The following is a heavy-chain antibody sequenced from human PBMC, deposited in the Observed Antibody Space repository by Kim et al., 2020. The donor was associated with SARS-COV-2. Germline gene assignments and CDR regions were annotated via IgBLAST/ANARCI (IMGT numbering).Heavy chain of an antibody. V-gene: IGHV4-34*01. Sequence: SETLSLTCAVYGGSFSGYYWSWIRQPPGKGLEWIGEINHSGSTNYNPSLKSRVTISVDTSKNQFSLKLSSVTAADTAVYYCARGNDYDFWSGYYSGARTIQHWGQGTLVTVSS. J-gene: IGHJ1*01. D-gene: IGHD3-3*01. CDR1: GGSFSGYY. CDR3: ARGNDYDFWSGYYSGARTIQH. CDR2: INHSGST.